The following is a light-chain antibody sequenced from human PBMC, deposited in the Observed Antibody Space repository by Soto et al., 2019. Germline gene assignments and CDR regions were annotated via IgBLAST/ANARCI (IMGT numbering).Light chain of an antibody. CDR2: RVS. V-gene: IGKV2-24*01. CDR1: GSLVHSDGNTY. Sequence: DIVLTQTPLSSPVTLGQPASISCRSSGSLVHSDGNTYLSWLQQRPGQAPRLLIYRVSNRFSGVPDRFSGSGTGTDFTLKISRVGAEDVGVYFCTQSTHFPRTFGQGTKVEI. CDR3: TQSTHFPRT. J-gene: IGKJ1*01.